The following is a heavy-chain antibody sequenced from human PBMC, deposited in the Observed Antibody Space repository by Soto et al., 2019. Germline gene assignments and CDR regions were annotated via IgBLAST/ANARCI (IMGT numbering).Heavy chain of an antibody. CDR1: GPSISTFC. Sequence: PSETLSPACSVSGPSISTFCWGCMRQSPGKGLEWIGYVYYTGSTNYNPSLKSRVTISVDRSKNQFSLKLTSANAADTAVYYCARGRTVRNYADDSSDYFYFFDYWGQGTQVTVSS. D-gene: IGHD3-22*01. V-gene: IGHV4-59*01. J-gene: IGHJ4*02. CDR2: VYYTGST. CDR3: ARGRTVRNYADDSSDYFYFFDY.